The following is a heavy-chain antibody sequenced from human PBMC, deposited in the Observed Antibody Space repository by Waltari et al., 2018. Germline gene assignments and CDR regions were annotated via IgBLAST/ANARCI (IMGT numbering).Heavy chain of an antibody. V-gene: IGHV5-51*03. CDR2: IYPGDSDT. J-gene: IGHJ3*02. CDR3: ARLFWMVYAHAGRAFDI. D-gene: IGHD2-8*01. CDR1: GYSFTSYW. Sequence: EVQLVQSGAEVKKPGESLKISCKGSGYSFTSYWIGWVRQLPGKGLEWMGIIYPGDSDTRYSPSFQGQVTISADKSISTAYLQWSSLKASDTAMYYCARLFWMVYAHAGRAFDIWGQGTMVTVSS.